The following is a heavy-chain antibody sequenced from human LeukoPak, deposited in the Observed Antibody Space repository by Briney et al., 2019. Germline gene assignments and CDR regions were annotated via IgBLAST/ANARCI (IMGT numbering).Heavy chain of an antibody. CDR2: IYPGDSDT. V-gene: IGHV5-51*01. D-gene: IGHD2-2*01. J-gene: IGHJ6*02. Sequence: GESLKISCNGSGYXFTSYWIGWVRQMPGKGLEWMGIIYPGDSDTRYSPSFQGQVTISADKSISTAYLQWSSLKASDTAMYYCARQKDFGDCSSTSCYPQYYYYYYGMDVWGQGTTVTVSS. CDR3: ARQKDFGDCSSTSCYPQYYYYYYGMDV. CDR1: GYXFTSYW.